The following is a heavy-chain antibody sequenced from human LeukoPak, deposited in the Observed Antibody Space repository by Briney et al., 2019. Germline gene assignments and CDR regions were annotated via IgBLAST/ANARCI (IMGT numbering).Heavy chain of an antibody. J-gene: IGHJ6*03. CDR1: GGTISSSSYY. V-gene: IGHV4-39*07. CDR2: IYYSGST. D-gene: IGHD6-6*01. Sequence: PSETLSLTCTVSGGTISSSSYYWGWLRQPPGKGLEWIGSIYYSGSTYYNSSLKSRVTISVDTSRNQFSLKLNSVTAADTAVYYCAREGRGAARLLYYMDVWGKGTTVTVSS. CDR3: AREGRGAARLLYYMDV.